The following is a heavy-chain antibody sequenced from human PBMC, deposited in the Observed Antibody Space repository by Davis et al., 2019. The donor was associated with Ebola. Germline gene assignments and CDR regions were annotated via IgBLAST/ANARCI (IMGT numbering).Heavy chain of an antibody. CDR2: ISDFSRTT. CDR1: GFTFSTHG. V-gene: IGHV1-18*04. J-gene: IGHJ6*02. CDR3: ARAPRRTEDLVHAMDV. Sequence: ASVKVSCKASGFTFSTHGISWVRQAPGQGLEWMGWISDFSRTTNYAQKFQGRVTMTSDTSTRTAYMELRSLRSDDTAVYYCARAPRRTEDLVHAMDVWGQGTTVTVSS. D-gene: IGHD3/OR15-3a*01.